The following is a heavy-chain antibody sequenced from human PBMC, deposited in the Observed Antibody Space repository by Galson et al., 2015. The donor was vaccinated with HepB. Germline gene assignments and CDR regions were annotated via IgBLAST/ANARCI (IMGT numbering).Heavy chain of an antibody. CDR1: GGTFNNYA. CDR3: ANGVENIPSYFDY. V-gene: IGHV1-69*13. J-gene: IGHJ4*02. D-gene: IGHD2/OR15-2a*01. Sequence: SVKVSCKASGGTFNNYAISWVRQAPGQGLEWMGGIIPIFGTTNYAQKFQGRVTITADESTSTAYMELSSLRSEDTAVYYCANGVENIPSYFDYWGQGTLVTVSS. CDR2: IIPIFGTT.